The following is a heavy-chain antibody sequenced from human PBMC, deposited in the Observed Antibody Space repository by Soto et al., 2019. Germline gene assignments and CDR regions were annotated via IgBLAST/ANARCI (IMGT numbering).Heavy chain of an antibody. J-gene: IGHJ4*02. D-gene: IGHD3-10*01. CDR2: VNPILSLS. CDR1: GDTFSFYS. Sequence: QVQLVQSGAEVKSPGSSVKVSCKASGDTFSFYSINWVRQAPGLGLEWMGRVNPILSLSNYAQRFQGRVTMTADKSTSTAYMVLSSLTSEDTAIFYCATSYGSGYRAFDYWGQGAQVIVSS. V-gene: IGHV1-69*02. CDR3: ATSYGSGYRAFDY.